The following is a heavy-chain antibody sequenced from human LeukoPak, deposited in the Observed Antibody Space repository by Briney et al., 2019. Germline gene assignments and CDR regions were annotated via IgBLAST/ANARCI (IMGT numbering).Heavy chain of an antibody. CDR1: GFTFSSYG. J-gene: IGHJ4*02. V-gene: IGHV3-30*03. CDR2: ISYDGSNK. CDR3: ACGGAYDSSGYYHY. D-gene: IGHD3-22*01. Sequence: GRSLRLSCAASGFTFSSYGMHWVRQAPGKGLEWVAVISYDGSNKYYADSVKGRFTISRDNSKNTLYLQMNSLRGEDTAVYYCACGGAYDSSGYYHYWGQGTLVTVSS.